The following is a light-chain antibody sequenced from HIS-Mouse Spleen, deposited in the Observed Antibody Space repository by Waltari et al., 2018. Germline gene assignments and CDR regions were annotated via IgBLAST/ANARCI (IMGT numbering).Light chain of an antibody. CDR1: SSDVGSYNL. CDR2: EGS. V-gene: IGLV2-23*01. J-gene: IGLJ3*02. Sequence: QSALTQPASVSGSPGQSITISCTGTSSDVGSYNLVSWYQQHPGKDPKLMIYEGSKRHSGVSNRFSGSKSGNTASLTISGLQAEDEADYYCCSYAGSSTYWVFGGGTKLTVL. CDR3: CSYAGSSTYWV.